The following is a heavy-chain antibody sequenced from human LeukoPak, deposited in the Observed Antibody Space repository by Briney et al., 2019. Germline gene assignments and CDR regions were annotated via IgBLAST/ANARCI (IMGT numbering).Heavy chain of an antibody. V-gene: IGHV1-8*01. CDR2: MNPNSGNT. D-gene: IGHD2-15*01. CDR1: GHTFTSYD. CDR3: ARGYCSGGSCWREDYYYGMDV. J-gene: IGHJ6*02. Sequence: GASVKVSCKASGHTFTSYDINWVRQATGQGLEWMGWMNPNSGNTGYAQKFQGRVTMTRNTSISTAYMELSSLRSEDTAVYYCARGYCSGGSCWREDYYYGMDVWGQGTTVTVSS.